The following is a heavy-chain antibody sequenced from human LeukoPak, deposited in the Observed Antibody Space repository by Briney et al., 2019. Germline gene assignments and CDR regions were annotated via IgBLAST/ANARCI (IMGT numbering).Heavy chain of an antibody. V-gene: IGHV3-48*01. CDR3: ARDLYSSGWYGYYYGMDV. CDR2: ISSSSRTI. Sequence: GGSLRLSCAASGFTFSSYSMNWVRQAPGKGLEWVSYISSSSRTIYYADSVKGRFTISRDNAKNSLYLQMNSVRAEDTAVYYCARDLYSSGWYGYYYGMDVWGQGTTVTV. J-gene: IGHJ6*02. D-gene: IGHD6-19*01. CDR1: GFTFSSYS.